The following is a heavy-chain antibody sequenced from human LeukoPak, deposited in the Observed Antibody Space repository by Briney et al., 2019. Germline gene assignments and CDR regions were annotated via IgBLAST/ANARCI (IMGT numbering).Heavy chain of an antibody. CDR3: AKRDRMYTSGSYYFDY. J-gene: IGHJ4*02. V-gene: IGHV3-30*02. CDR1: GFTFSNHG. Sequence: AGGSLRLSCAASGFTFSNHGMHWVRQAPGKGLEWVAFIRYDGNTKYYVDSVKGRFTISRDNSKNTLYLQMNSLRAEDTAVYYCAKRDRMYTSGSYYFDYWGQGTLVTVSS. CDR2: IRYDGNTK. D-gene: IGHD6-19*01.